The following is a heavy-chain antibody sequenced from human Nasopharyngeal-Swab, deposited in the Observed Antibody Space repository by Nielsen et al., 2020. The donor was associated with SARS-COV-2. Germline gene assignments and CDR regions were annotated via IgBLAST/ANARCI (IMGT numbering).Heavy chain of an antibody. Sequence: GSLRLSCAASVFIFSDSAIHWVRQASGKGLEWVGRIRSKGNSYATEYAASVEGRFTISRDDSKNTAYLQMNSLMTEDTAVYYCSRCGGSCYTGKDYWGQGTLVTVSS. CDR2: IRSKGNSYAT. D-gene: IGHD2-15*01. V-gene: IGHV3-73*01. CDR1: VFIFSDSA. CDR3: SRCGGSCYTGKDY. J-gene: IGHJ4*02.